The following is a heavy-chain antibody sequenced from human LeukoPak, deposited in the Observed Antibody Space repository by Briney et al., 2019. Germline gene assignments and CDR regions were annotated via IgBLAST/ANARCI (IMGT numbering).Heavy chain of an antibody. CDR2: IYYSGST. J-gene: IGHJ3*02. CDR3: TTNDASDI. D-gene: IGHD1-14*01. Sequence: SETLSLTCTVSGGSISSYYWSWIRQPPGKGLEWIGYIYYSGSTNYNPSLKSRVTISVDTSKDQFSLKLSSVTAADTAVYYCTTNDASDIWGQGTMVTVSS. V-gene: IGHV4-59*01. CDR1: GGSISSYY.